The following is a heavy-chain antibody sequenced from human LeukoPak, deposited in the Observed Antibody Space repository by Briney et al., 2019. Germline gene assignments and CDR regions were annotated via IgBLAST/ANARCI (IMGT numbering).Heavy chain of an antibody. D-gene: IGHD6-19*01. J-gene: IGHJ5*02. CDR3: ARDQRGPAGTEIKRFDP. V-gene: IGHV3-23*01. CDR1: GFTFSSST. Sequence: GGSLRLSCAASGFTFSSSTMSWVCQAPGKGLEWVSAISNNGGYTYYADSVQGRFTISRDNSKSTLCLQMNSLRAEDTAVYYCARDQRGPAGTEIKRFDPWGQGTLVTVSS. CDR2: ISNNGGYT.